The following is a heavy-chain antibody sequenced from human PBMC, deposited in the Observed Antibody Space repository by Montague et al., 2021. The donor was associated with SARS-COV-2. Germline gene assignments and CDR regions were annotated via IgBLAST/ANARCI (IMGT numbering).Heavy chain of an antibody. V-gene: IGHV4-4*02. CDR3: AGSSIAGGQHWFDP. D-gene: IGHD6-6*01. CDR1: GGSISSSNW. CDR2: IFHSGNT. Sequence: SETLSLTCAVSGGSISSSNWWSWVRQPPGKGLEWIGEIFHSGNTNYNPSPKSRVTISIDKSKNQFSLKLRSVTAADTAIYFCAGSSIAGGQHWFDPWGQGSLATVSS. J-gene: IGHJ5*02.